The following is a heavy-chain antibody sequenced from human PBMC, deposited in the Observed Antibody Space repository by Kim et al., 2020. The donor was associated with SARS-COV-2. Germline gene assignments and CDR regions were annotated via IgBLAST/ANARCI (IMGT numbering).Heavy chain of an antibody. CDR2: ISGSGGST. J-gene: IGHJ3*02. V-gene: IGHV3-23*01. Sequence: GGSLRLSCAASGFTFSSYAMSWVRQAPGKGLEWVSAISGSGGSTYYADSVKGRFTISRDNSKNTLYLQMNSLRAEDTAVYYCAKDRHYYDSSGYYYDAFDIWGQGTMVTVSS. CDR3: AKDRHYYDSSGYYYDAFDI. D-gene: IGHD3-22*01. CDR1: GFTFSSYA.